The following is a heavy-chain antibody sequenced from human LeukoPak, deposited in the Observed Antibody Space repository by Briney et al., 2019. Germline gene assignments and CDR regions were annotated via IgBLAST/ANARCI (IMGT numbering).Heavy chain of an antibody. CDR1: GGSISSSSYY. V-gene: IGHV4-39*01. J-gene: IGHJ4*02. Sequence: PSETLSLTCTVPGGSISSSSYYWGWIRQPPGKGLEWIGSIYYSGSTYYNPSLKSRVTISVDTSKNQFSLKLSSVTAADTAVYYCARLQRITMVRGVIDPTQWGQGTLVTVSS. D-gene: IGHD3-10*01. CDR2: IYYSGST. CDR3: ARLQRITMVRGVIDPTQ.